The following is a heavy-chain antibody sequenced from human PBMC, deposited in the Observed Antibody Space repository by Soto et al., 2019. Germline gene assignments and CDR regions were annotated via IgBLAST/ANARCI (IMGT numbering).Heavy chain of an antibody. CDR1: GDSVSSNNAA. J-gene: IGHJ6*02. Sequence: SQTLSLTCAISGDSVSSNNAAWHWIRQSPSRGLEWLGRTYYRSKWYNDYAVSVKSRISINPDTSKNQFSLQLNSVTPEDTAVYYCTRVDIVVVVVVSSDYYYGMDVWGQGTTVTVSS. D-gene: IGHD2-15*01. CDR3: TRVDIVVVVVVSSDYYYGMDV. V-gene: IGHV6-1*01. CDR2: TYYRSKWYN.